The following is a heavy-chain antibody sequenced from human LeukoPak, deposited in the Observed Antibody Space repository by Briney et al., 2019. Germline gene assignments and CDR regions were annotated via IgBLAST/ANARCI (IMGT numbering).Heavy chain of an antibody. CDR3: ARGPTMKMDV. CDR1: GFTFSHYE. J-gene: IGHJ6*04. D-gene: IGHD3-22*01. V-gene: IGHV3-48*03. Sequence: GGSLRLSCVASGFTFSHYEMNWVRQAPGKGLEWVSYISYDGRSIYYADSVKGRFTISRDNAKNSLYLQMNSLRAEDTAVYYCARGPTMKMDVWGKGTTVTVSS. CDR2: ISYDGRSI.